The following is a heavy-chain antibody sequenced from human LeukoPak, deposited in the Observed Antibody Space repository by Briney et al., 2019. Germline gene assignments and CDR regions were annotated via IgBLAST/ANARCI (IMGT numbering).Heavy chain of an antibody. V-gene: IGHV5-51*01. CDR2: IYPGDSDT. D-gene: IGHD6-13*01. CDR1: GYSFTSYW. Sequence: GESLKISCKGSGYSFTSYWIGWVRQMPGKGLEWMGIIYPGDSDTRYSPSFQGQVTISADKSICTAYLQWSSLKASDTAMYYCARHCARYSSFHEFDPWGQGALVTVSS. CDR3: ARHCARYSSFHEFDP. J-gene: IGHJ5*02.